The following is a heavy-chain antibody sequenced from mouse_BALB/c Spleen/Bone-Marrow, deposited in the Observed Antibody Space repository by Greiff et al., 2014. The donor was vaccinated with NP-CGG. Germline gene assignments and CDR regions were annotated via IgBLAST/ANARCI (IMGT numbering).Heavy chain of an antibody. D-gene: IGHD1-1*01. V-gene: IGHV14-3*02. Sequence: EVQVVESGAELVKPGASVKLSCTASGFNFKDTYMHWVKQRPEQGLEWIGRIDPATGNTKYDPTFQGKASITADTSSDTAYLQLSSLTSEDTAVYYCARVQLLQSRGLDYWGQGTTLTVSS. CDR2: IDPATGNT. CDR1: GFNFKDTY. CDR3: ARVQLLQSRGLDY. J-gene: IGHJ2*01.